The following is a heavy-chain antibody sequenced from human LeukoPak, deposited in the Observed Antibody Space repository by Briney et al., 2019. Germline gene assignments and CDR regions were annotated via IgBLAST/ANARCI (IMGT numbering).Heavy chain of an antibody. J-gene: IGHJ6*02. V-gene: IGHV4-59*01. CDR1: GGSISPYY. CDR3: ARGGNYYYHGMDV. Sequence: SETLSLTCTVSGGSISPYYWSWIRQPPGKGLEWIGYVSHSESTNYNLSLGSRVTISVDTSKNQFSLKLTSVTAADTAVYFCARGGNYYYHGMDVWGQGTTVTVSS. D-gene: IGHD1-14*01. CDR2: VSHSEST.